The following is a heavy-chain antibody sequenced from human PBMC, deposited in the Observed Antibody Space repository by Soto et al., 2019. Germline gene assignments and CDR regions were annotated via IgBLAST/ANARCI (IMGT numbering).Heavy chain of an antibody. J-gene: IGHJ6*02. CDR2: TACDDDK. CDR1: GFSLSTSGMC. Sequence: GPTLVNTTQTLTRTCAFSGFSLSTSGMCLRWIRQPPRKALPWLALTACDDDKYYSTSLKTRLTISKDTSTNQVLLTMTNTDPVDTAPYPCARIYAAAGRGNYYYYGMDVWGQGT. D-gene: IGHD6-13*01. V-gene: IGHV2-70*01. CDR3: ARIYAAAGRGNYYYYGMDV.